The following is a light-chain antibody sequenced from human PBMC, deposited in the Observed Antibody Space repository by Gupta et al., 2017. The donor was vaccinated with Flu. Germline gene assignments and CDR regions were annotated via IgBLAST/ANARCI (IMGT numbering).Light chain of an antibody. CDR3: CSAESNDALYV. Sequence: ITISCTGTTNDVVKNNLLSWFQQFHGKAPKRLIDYENRRPSDISDRFSSSKSDNTASPTTIGLQVEEEADDYCCSAESNDALYVFGSGTRVTVL. J-gene: IGLJ1*01. CDR2: YEN. CDR1: TNDVVKNNL. V-gene: IGLV2-23*01.